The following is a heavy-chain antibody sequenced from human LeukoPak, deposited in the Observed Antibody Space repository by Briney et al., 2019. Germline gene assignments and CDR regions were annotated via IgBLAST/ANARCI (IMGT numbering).Heavy chain of an antibody. J-gene: IGHJ5*02. V-gene: IGHV3-15*07. Sequence: GGSLRLSCATSGFTFSXAWMNWVRQAPGKXLXXXGRXXXNXDGXXXXXXXXXXGRFTLXRDDSKTTLYLQMNSLQTEDTAVYYCATDFYDSTWGQGTLVTVSS. CDR2: XXXNXDGXXX. D-gene: IGHD3-22*01. CDR3: ATDFYDST. CDR1: GFTFSXAW.